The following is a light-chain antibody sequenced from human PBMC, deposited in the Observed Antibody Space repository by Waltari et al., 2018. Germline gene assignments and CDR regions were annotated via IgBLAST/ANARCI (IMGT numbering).Light chain of an antibody. V-gene: IGKV1-5*03. Sequence: DIQMTQSPSTLSASVGDRVTIYCRASQSVGTWLAWYQQKPGKAPKLLFYMASSLDSGVPSRFSGSGSGTDFTLTISRLQPDDFATYCCQQYSSFSTFGQGTKV. CDR3: QQYSSFST. CDR1: QSVGTW. CDR2: MAS. J-gene: IGKJ2*01.